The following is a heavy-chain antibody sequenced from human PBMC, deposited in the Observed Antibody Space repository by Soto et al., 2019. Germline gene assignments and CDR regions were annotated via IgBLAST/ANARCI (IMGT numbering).Heavy chain of an antibody. J-gene: IGHJ4*02. CDR3: AKDTADHCSSTSCLGLFDY. V-gene: IGHV3-23*01. CDR1: GFTFSSYA. CDR2: ISGSVGST. Sequence: GGSLRLSCAASGFTFSSYAMSWVRQAPGKGLEWVSAISGSVGSTYYADSVKGRFTISRDNSKNTLYLQMNSLRAEDTAVYSGAKDTADHCSSTSCLGLFDYWGQGTLVTVSS. D-gene: IGHD2-2*01.